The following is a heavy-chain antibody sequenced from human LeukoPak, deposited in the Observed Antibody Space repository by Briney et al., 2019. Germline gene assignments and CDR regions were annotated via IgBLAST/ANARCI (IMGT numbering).Heavy chain of an antibody. CDR3: TTRISRDGYNWAYDY. CDR1: GFTISNAW. D-gene: IGHD5-24*01. CDR2: IKSNADGGTT. Sequence: GGSLRLSCAASGFTISNAWMSWVRQAPGKELEWVARIKSNADGGTTAYPAPVKGRFTISRDDSKNTLYLQMNSLKTEDTAVYYCTTRISRDGYNWAYDYWGQGTLVTVSS. V-gene: IGHV3-15*01. J-gene: IGHJ4*02.